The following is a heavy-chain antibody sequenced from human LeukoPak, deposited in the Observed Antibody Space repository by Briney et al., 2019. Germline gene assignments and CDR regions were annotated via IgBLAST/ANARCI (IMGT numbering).Heavy chain of an antibody. V-gene: IGHV6-1*01. CDR1: GDSVSINSAA. CDR2: TYQRSKWYN. J-gene: IGHJ4*02. D-gene: IGHD6-19*01. Sequence: SQTLSLTCAISGDSVSINSAARNWIRQSPSRGLEWLGRTYQRSKWYNDYAVSAKSRITINPDISKNQFSLQLNSVTPEDTAVYYCARSPSPYSSGWYFDYWGQGTLVTVSS. CDR3: ARSPSPYSSGWYFDY.